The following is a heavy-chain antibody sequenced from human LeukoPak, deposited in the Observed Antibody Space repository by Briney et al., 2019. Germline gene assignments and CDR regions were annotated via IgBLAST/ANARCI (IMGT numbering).Heavy chain of an antibody. CDR2: VSYDGSNE. J-gene: IGHJ4*02. Sequence: PGRSLRLSCAASGFSISTYGMHWVRQAPGKGLEWVAVVSYDGSNEYYADSVKGRFTISRDRSKNTLYLQMDSLRAEDTAVYYCAKGARAGSNHPPFDYCGQGTLATVSS. D-gene: IGHD3-16*02. CDR1: GFSISTYG. V-gene: IGHV3-30*18. CDR3: AKGARAGSNHPPFDY.